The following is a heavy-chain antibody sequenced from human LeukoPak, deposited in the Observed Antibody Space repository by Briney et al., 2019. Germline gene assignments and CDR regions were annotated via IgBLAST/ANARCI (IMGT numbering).Heavy chain of an antibody. CDR2: ISYDGSNK. CDR1: GFTFSSYG. Sequence: GGSLRLSCAASGFTFSSYGMHWVRQAPGKGLEWVAVISYDGSNKYYADSVKGRFTISRDNSKNTLYLQMNSLRAEDTAVYYCAKGMQWLVRYDAFDIWGQGQWSPSLQ. J-gene: IGHJ3*02. CDR3: AKGMQWLVRYDAFDI. D-gene: IGHD6-19*01. V-gene: IGHV3-30*18.